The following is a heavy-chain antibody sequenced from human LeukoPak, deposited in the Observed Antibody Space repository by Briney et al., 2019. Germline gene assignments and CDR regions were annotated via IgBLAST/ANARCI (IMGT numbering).Heavy chain of an antibody. CDR2: ISGSAGSA. D-gene: IGHD5-24*01. CDR3: ARDRPYKGFDY. CDR1: GITFSSFA. V-gene: IGHV3-23*01. J-gene: IGHJ4*02. Sequence: PGGSLRLSCAASGITFSSFAMSWVRQAPGKGLEWVSAISGSAGSAYYADSVKGRFTISRDNSKNTLYLQMNSLRAEDTAVYYCARDRPYKGFDYWGQGTLVTVSS.